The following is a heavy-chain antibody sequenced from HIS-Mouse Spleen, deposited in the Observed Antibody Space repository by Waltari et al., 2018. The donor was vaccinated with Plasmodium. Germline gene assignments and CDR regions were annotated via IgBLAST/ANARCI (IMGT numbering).Heavy chain of an antibody. CDR2: IYYRGST. CDR3: ARDRITGTSYFDY. D-gene: IGHD1-7*01. CDR1: GGSIRSSSYY. V-gene: IGHV4-39*07. Sequence: QLQLQESGPGLVKHSETLSLTCTVSGGSIRSSSYYWGGSRQPPGKGLEWIGSIYYRGSTYYNPSLKSRVTISVDTSKNQFSLKLSSVTAADTAVYYCARDRITGTSYFDYWGQGTLVTVSS. J-gene: IGHJ4*02.